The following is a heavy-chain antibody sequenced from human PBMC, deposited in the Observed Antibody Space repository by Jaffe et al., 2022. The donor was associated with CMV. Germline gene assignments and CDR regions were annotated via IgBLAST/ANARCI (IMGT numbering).Heavy chain of an antibody. CDR2: ISSSSSYI. J-gene: IGHJ6*02. CDR1: GFTFSSYS. Sequence: EVQLVESGGGLVKPGGSLRLSCAASGFTFSSYSMNWVRQAPGKGLEWVSSISSSSSYIYYADSVKGRFTISRDNAKNSLYLQMNSLRAEDTAVYYCARYPMFDEWFGEQHGMDVWGQGTTVTVSS. V-gene: IGHV3-21*01. CDR3: ARYPMFDEWFGEQHGMDV. D-gene: IGHD3-10*01.